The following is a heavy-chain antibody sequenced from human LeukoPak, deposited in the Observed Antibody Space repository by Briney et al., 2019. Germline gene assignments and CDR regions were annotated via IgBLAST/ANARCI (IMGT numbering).Heavy chain of an antibody. D-gene: IGHD4-11*01. CDR3: ANNDYNNPEA. J-gene: IGHJ5*02. CDR1: GFTFSSYA. CDR2: ISSSGIST. Sequence: PGGSLRLSCAASGFTFSSYAMSWVRQAPGKGLEWVSRISSSGISTFYADSVKGRFTISRDDPKNTLYLQMNSLRAEDTAVYYCANNDYNNPEAWGQGTLVTVSS. V-gene: IGHV3-23*01.